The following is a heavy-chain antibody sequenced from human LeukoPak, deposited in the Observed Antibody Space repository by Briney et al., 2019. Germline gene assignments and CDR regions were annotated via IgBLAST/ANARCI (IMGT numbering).Heavy chain of an antibody. J-gene: IGHJ3*01. CDR2: MNLDGRAK. V-gene: IGHV3-7*01. Sequence: GGSLRLSCAASGFSFSSYWLSLVRQAPGKGLEWVANMNLDGRAKYYEDSVRGRFTISRDNTKNSLYLQMNSLRAEDTAVYYCTCDLDGSDGLWGQGTMVIVSS. D-gene: IGHD5-24*01. CDR1: GFSFSSYW. CDR3: TCDLDGSDGL.